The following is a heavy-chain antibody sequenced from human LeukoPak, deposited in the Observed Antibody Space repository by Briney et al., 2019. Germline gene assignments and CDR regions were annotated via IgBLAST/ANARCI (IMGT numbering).Heavy chain of an antibody. CDR1: GFTFSSYG. CDR2: IWYDGSNK. J-gene: IGHJ5*02. D-gene: IGHD5-24*01. Sequence: GRSLRLSCAASGFTFSSYGMHWVRQAPGKGLEWVAVIWYDGSNKYYADYVKGRFTIYRDNSNNTLYLQMNNLGAENTAVYYCAKDGGDGYNYTWFDPWDQGPLVTVSS. V-gene: IGHV3-33*03. CDR3: AKDGGDGYNYTWFDP.